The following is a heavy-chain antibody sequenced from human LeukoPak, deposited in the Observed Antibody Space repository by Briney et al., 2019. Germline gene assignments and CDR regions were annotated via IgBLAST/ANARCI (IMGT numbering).Heavy chain of an antibody. J-gene: IGHJ6*03. CDR1: GFTFSSYG. Sequence: GGSLRLSCAASGFTFSSYGMSWVRQAPGKGLEWVSAISGSGGSTSYADSVKGRFTISRDNSKNTMYMQMMSLRAEDTGVYYCATSKRGYCSGGSCYSYYYYYYMDVWGKGTTVTISS. CDR2: ISGSGGST. D-gene: IGHD2-15*01. V-gene: IGHV3-23*01. CDR3: ATSKRGYCSGGSCYSYYYYYYMDV.